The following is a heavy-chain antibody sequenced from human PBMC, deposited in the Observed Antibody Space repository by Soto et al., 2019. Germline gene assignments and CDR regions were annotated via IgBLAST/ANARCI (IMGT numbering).Heavy chain of an antibody. CDR2: ISTSGSTI. J-gene: IGHJ4*02. Sequence: PVGSLRLSCAASGFTFSRYEMNWVRQAPGKGLEWISYISTSGSTIYYADSVKGRFTISRDNAKNPLYLQMNSLRAEDTAVYYCARELAAAGSFDYWGQGTLVTVSS. CDR3: ARELAAAGSFDY. V-gene: IGHV3-48*03. D-gene: IGHD6-13*01. CDR1: GFTFSRYE.